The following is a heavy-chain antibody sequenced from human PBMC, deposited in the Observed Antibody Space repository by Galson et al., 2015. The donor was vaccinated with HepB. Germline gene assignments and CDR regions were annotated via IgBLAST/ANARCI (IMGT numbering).Heavy chain of an antibody. CDR1: GYTFTTYG. CDR2: ISTYNGNT. V-gene: IGHV1-18*01. J-gene: IGHJ6*02. CDR3: ARDTPYGMDV. Sequence: SVKVSCKASGYTFTTYGISCVRQAPGQGLEWMGWISTYNGNTHYAQKFQGRVTMTTDTSTSTVDMELRSLRSDDTAVYYCARDTPYGMDVWGQGTTVTVSS.